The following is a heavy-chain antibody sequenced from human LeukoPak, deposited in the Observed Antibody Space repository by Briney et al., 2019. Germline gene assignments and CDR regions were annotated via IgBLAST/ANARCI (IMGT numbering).Heavy chain of an antibody. CDR3: ARHLGRARGYSYGYVRIYDAFDI. J-gene: IGHJ3*02. CDR1: GGSISTYY. V-gene: IGHV4-59*08. CDR2: IYYSGST. D-gene: IGHD5-18*01. Sequence: SETLSLTCTVSGGSISTYYWSWIRQPPGKGLECIGYIYYSGSTNYNPSLKSRVTISVDTSKNQFSLKLSSVAAADTAVYYCARHLGRARGYSYGYVRIYDAFDIWGQGTMVTVSS.